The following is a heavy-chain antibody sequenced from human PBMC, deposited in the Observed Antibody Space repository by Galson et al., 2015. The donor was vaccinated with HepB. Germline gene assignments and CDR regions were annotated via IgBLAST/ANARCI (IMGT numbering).Heavy chain of an antibody. CDR3: AKDPYYVLLPNWFDP. J-gene: IGHJ5*02. CDR2: ISGSGGST. CDR1: GFTFSSYA. Sequence: SLRLSCAASGFTFSSYAMSWVRQAPGKGLEWVSAISGSGGSTYYADSVKGRFTISRDNSKNTLYLQMNSLRAEDTAVYYCAKDPYYVLLPNWFDPWGQGTLVTVSS. D-gene: IGHD3-10*01. V-gene: IGHV3-23*01.